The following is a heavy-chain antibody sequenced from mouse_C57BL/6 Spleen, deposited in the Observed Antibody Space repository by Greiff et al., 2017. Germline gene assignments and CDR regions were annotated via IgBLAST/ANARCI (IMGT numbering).Heavy chain of an antibody. Sequence: QVQLQQSGPELVKPGASVKISCKASGYAFSSSWMNWVKQRPGQGLEWIGRIYPGDGDTNYNGKFKGKATLTADKSSSTAYMQLSSLTSEDSAVYFCARSTLRHYFDYWGQGTTLTVSS. CDR1: GYAFSSSW. V-gene: IGHV1-82*01. CDR3: ARSTLRHYFDY. J-gene: IGHJ2*01. CDR2: IYPGDGDT.